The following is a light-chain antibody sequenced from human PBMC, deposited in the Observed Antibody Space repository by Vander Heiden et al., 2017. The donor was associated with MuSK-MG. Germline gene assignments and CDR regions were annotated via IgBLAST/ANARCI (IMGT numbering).Light chain of an antibody. J-gene: IGKJ2*01. V-gene: IGKV1-12*01. CDR1: QGSSSL. CDR3: QQANSFPHT. Sequence: DIQMTQSTSSVSASGVDGVTLTCRGSQGSSSLSGWYQQKPGKAPKLLIYAASSLQSGVPSRCSGSGSGTDFTLTISSLQPEDVATYYCQQANSFPHTLGQGTKLXIK. CDR2: AAS.